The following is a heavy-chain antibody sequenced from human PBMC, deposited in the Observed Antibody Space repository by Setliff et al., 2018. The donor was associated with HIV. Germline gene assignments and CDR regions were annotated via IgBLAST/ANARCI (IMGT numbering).Heavy chain of an antibody. Sequence: PGGSLRLSCITSGFTFDSFWMGWVRQAPGKGLEWVANINQDGRDKYFVDSVRGRLTISRDNAKNSLFLQMNGLRAGDTAVYYCAREVGGFYFDYWGQGTLVTVSS. CDR2: INQDGRDK. J-gene: IGHJ4*02. CDR1: GFTFDSFW. D-gene: IGHD3-16*01. V-gene: IGHV3-7*03. CDR3: AREVGGFYFDY.